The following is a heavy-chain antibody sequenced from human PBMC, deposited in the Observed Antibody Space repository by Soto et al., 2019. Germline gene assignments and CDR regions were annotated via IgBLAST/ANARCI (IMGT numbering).Heavy chain of an antibody. D-gene: IGHD5-18*01. J-gene: IGHJ5*02. CDR2: ISYDGSNK. V-gene: IGHV3-30-3*01. CDR3: ARGKGGYSYGYFWFDP. CDR1: GFTFSSYA. Sequence: QVQLVESGGGVVQPGRSLRLSCAASGFTFSSYAMHWVRQAPGKGLEWVAVISYDGSNKYYADSVKGRFTISRDNSKNTLYLQMNSLRAEVTAVYYCARGKGGYSYGYFWFDPWGQGTLVTVSS.